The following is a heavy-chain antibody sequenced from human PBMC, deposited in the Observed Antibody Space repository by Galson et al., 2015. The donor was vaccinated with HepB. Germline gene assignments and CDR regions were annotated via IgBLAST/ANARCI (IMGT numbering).Heavy chain of an antibody. CDR3: AKQSRYGDKPYYFDY. CDR2: IWYDGSNK. Sequence: SLRLSCAASGFTFSSYGMHWVRQAPGKGLEWVAVIWYDGSNKYYADSVKGRFTISRDNSKNTLYLQMSSLRAEDTAVYYCAKQSRYGDKPYYFDYWGQGTLVTVSS. D-gene: IGHD4-17*01. J-gene: IGHJ4*02. V-gene: IGHV3-33*06. CDR1: GFTFSSYG.